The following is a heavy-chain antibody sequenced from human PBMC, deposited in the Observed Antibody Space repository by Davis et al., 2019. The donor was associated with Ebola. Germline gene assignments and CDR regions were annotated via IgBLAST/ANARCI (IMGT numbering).Heavy chain of an antibody. CDR1: GGTFSSYA. J-gene: IGHJ6*02. D-gene: IGHD6-19*01. CDR2: IIPIFGTA. V-gene: IGHV1-69*13. CDR3: AREVVGHSSGWTYYYYGMDV. Sequence: AASVKVFCKASGGTFSSYAISWVRQAPGQGLEWMGGIIPIFGTANYAQKFQGRVTITADESTSTAYMELSSLRSEDTAVYYCAREVVGHSSGWTYYYYGMDVWGQGTTVTVSS.